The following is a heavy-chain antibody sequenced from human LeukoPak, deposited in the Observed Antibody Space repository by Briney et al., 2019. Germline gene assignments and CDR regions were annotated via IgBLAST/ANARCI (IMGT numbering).Heavy chain of an antibody. D-gene: IGHD1-20*01. CDR3: ANLRGLYSWDAFDL. J-gene: IGHJ3*01. Sequence: PGGSLRLSCAVSGVTFSSDAISWVAKAPGKGLGGGSAISGSGGRTYYADSVKGRFTISRDNSKNTLYLQMNSLRAEDTAVYYCANLRGLYSWDAFDLWGQGTRVTVSS. CDR2: ISGSGGRT. V-gene: IGHV3-23*01. CDR1: GVTFSSDA.